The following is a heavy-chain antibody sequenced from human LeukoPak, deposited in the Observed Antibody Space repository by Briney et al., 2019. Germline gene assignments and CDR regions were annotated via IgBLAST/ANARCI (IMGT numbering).Heavy chain of an antibody. J-gene: IGHJ6*03. CDR3: AKEPDCSGGSFYSGYYYYYMDV. CDR2: ISGSGGST. Sequence: GGSLRLSCAASGFTFSSYGMSWVRQAPGKGLEWVSAISGSGGSTYYADSVKGRFTISRDNSKNTLYLQMNSLRAEDTAVYYCAKEPDCSGGSFYSGYYYYYMDVWGKGTTVTISS. CDR1: GFTFSSYG. D-gene: IGHD2-15*01. V-gene: IGHV3-23*01.